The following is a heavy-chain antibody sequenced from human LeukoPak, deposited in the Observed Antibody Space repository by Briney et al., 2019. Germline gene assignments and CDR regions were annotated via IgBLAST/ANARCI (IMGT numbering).Heavy chain of an antibody. CDR2: IKQDGSQK. V-gene: IGHV3-7*01. J-gene: IGHJ6*04. D-gene: IGHD3-10*02. CDR1: GFTFSSYW. CDR3: AELGITMIGGV. Sequence: GGSLRLSCAASGFTFSSYWMSWVRQAPGKGLEWVANIKQDGSQKYFVDSVKGRFTTSRDNAKNSLYLQMNSLRAEDTAVYYCAELGITMIGGVWGKGTTVTISS.